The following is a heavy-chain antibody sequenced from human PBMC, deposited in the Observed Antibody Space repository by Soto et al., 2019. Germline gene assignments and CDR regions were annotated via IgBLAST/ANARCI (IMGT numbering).Heavy chain of an antibody. CDR2: IRQDGSDK. CDR1: GFTFSSHW. CDR3: ASPQQWLGQRGDFDY. D-gene: IGHD6-19*01. Sequence: EVQLVESGGGLVQPGGSLRLSCAASGFTFSSHWMSWVRQAPGKGLEWVANIRQDGSDKYYVDSVKGRFTISRDNSKNSLYLQMNSLRVEDTAVYYCASPQQWLGQRGDFDYWGQGTLVTVSS. V-gene: IGHV3-7*05. J-gene: IGHJ4*02.